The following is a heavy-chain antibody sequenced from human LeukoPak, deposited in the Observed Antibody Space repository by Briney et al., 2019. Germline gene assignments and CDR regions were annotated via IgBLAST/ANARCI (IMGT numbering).Heavy chain of an antibody. V-gene: IGHV3-30*04. CDR2: ISYDGSNK. CDR3: AKGRVGHSPGYYYGNDAFDI. J-gene: IGHJ3*02. Sequence: GRSLRLSCAASGFTFSSYAMHWVRQAPGKGLEWVAVISYDGSNKYYADSVKGRFTISRDNPKNTLYLQMNSLRAEDTAVYYCAKGRVGHSPGYYYGNDAFDIWGQGTMVTVSS. CDR1: GFTFSSYA. D-gene: IGHD3-22*01.